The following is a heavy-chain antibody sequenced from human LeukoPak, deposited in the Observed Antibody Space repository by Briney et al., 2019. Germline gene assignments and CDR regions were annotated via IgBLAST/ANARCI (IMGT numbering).Heavy chain of an antibody. CDR2: IYYSGST. J-gene: IGHJ4*02. CDR3: ARVYSGSYYALGY. D-gene: IGHD1-26*01. Sequence: SETLFLTCTVSGGSISSSSYYWGWIRQPPGKGLEWIGSIYYSGSTYYNPSLKSRVTISVDTSKNQFSLKLSSVTAADTAVYHCARVYSGSYYALGYWGQGTLVTVSS. V-gene: IGHV4-39*01. CDR1: GGSISSSSYY.